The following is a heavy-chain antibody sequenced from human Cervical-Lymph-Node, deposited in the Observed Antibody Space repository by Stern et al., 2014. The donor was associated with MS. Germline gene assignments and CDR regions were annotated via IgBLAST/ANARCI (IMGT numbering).Heavy chain of an antibody. V-gene: IGHV4-59*01. J-gene: IGHJ4*02. CDR2: IYYVGSG. CDR1: GGSLRSYY. Sequence: VQLLESGPGLVKPSETLSLTCTVSGGSLRSYYWNWIRQAPGKGLECLWFIYYVGSGNYNPSLSSRVAMSVDTSKNQFSLTVSSVTAADTAVYYCAREGEYCSGSRCYPFLDYWGQGTLVTVSS. D-gene: IGHD2-15*01. CDR3: AREGEYCSGSRCYPFLDY.